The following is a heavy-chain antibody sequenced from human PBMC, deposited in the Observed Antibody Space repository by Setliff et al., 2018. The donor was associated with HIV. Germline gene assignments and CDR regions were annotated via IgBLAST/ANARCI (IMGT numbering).Heavy chain of an antibody. Sequence: ASVKVSCKASGYSFTSYYVHWVRQAPGQGLEWMGIINPSGGTTSYAQKFQGRVTMTKDTSTSTVYMELSSLRSEDTAVYYCARDWEARADYYDTSGQAQYFQHWGQGTLVTVSS. J-gene: IGHJ1*01. D-gene: IGHD3-22*01. CDR2: INPSGGTT. V-gene: IGHV1-46*01. CDR3: ARDWEARADYYDTSGQAQYFQH. CDR1: GYSFTSYY.